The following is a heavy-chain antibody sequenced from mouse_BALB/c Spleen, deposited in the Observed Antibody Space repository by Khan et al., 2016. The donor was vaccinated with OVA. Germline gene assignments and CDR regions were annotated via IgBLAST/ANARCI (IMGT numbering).Heavy chain of an antibody. CDR3: ARDYWDVFAY. J-gene: IGHJ3*01. CDR1: GFNIKDTY. D-gene: IGHD4-1*01. V-gene: IGHV14-3*02. Sequence: VQLKQSGAELVKPGASVKLSCTASGFNIKDTYMHWVKQRPEQGLEWIGRIDPANGYTKYDPKFQGKATITADTSSNTAYLQLSNLTSEDTAVYYCARDYWDVFAYWGQGTLVTVSA. CDR2: IDPANGYT.